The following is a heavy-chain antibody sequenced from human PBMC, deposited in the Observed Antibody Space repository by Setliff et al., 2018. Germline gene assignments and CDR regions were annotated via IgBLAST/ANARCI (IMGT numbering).Heavy chain of an antibody. CDR1: GFPLGDYG. Sequence: GGSLRLSCVGSGFPLGDYGMDWVRQTQGKGLVWVSRINSVGSRTYYADSVKGRFTIPRDNAKNTLFLQMKSLSAEYTAVYYCAREGVDIRSSTDYRYYMDVWGKGTTVTVSS. J-gene: IGHJ6*03. V-gene: IGHV3-74*01. CDR3: AREGVDIRSSTDYRYYMDV. D-gene: IGHD5-12*01. CDR2: INSVGSRT.